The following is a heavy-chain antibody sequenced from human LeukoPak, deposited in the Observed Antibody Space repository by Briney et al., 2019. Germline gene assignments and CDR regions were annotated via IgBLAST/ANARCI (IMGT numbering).Heavy chain of an antibody. V-gene: IGHV3-9*01. J-gene: IGHJ4*02. Sequence: PGGSLRLSCAASGFTFDNYVMHWVRLVPGKGLECVSSITPNSGGVGYAASVKGRFTISRDNARNSLYLQMNSLEAEDTALYYCVKDAPNGPIDYWGQGTLVTVSS. D-gene: IGHD4-17*01. CDR1: GFTFDNYV. CDR2: ITPNSGGV. CDR3: VKDAPNGPIDY.